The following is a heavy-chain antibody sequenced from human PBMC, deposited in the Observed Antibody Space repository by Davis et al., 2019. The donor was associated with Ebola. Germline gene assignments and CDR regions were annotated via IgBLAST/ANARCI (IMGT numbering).Heavy chain of an antibody. J-gene: IGHJ6*02. CDR2: IYSSGST. D-gene: IGHD2-15*01. CDR3: AREKDYYYHGLDV. CDR1: GGSISSHY. Sequence: PSETLSLTCTISGGSISSHYWTWIRQPAGKGLEWIGRIYSSGSTNYNPSLKSRVTMSVDTSKNQFSLKLSSVTAADTAVYYCAREKDYYYHGLDVWGQGTTVTVSS. V-gene: IGHV4-4*07.